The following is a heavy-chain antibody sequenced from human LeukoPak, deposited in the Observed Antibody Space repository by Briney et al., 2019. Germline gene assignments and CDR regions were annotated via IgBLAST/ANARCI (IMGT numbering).Heavy chain of an antibody. V-gene: IGHV3-48*03. D-gene: IGHD2-15*01. CDR3: ARDGGYCSGGSCKADV. CDR2: ISSSGSTI. CDR1: GFTFSSYE. Sequence: GGSLRLACAASGFTFSSYEMNSGRQAPGKGLEWVSYISSSGSTIYYADSVKGRFTISRDNAKNSLYLQMNSQRAEELAVSYCARDGGYCSGGSCKADVWGKGTTVTVSS. J-gene: IGHJ6*04.